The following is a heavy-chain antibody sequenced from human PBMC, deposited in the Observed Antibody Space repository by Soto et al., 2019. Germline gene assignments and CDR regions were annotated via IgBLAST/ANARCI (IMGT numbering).Heavy chain of an antibody. CDR2: ISGSGGGT. J-gene: IGHJ4*02. D-gene: IGHD2-8*01. CDR3: TKHLSNGSPDY. V-gene: IGHV3-23*01. Sequence: QPGGSLRLSCAASGFTFRSYAMSWFRQAPGKGLEWVSLISGSGGGTYYADSVKGRFTISRDNAKNTLYLQMNSLRAEDTAVFYCTKHLSNGSPDYWGQGTLVTVSS. CDR1: GFTFRSYA.